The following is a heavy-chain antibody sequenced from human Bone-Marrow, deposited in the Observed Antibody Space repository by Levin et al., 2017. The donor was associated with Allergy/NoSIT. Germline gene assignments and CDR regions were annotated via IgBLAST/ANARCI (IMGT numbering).Heavy chain of an antibody. V-gene: IGHV3-30-3*01. CDR3: ARDRPSWLRFEGFWFDP. Sequence: PSETLSLTCAASGFTFSSYAMHWVRQAPGKGLEWVAVISYDGSNKYYADSVKGRFTISRDNSKNTLYLQMNSLRAEDTAVYYCARDRPSWLRFEGFWFDPWGQGTLVTVSS. D-gene: IGHD6-13*01. CDR2: ISYDGSNK. J-gene: IGHJ5*02. CDR1: GFTFSSYA.